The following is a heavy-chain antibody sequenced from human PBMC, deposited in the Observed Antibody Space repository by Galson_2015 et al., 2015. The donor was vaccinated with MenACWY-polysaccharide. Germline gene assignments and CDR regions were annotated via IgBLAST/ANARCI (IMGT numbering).Heavy chain of an antibody. CDR3: ARDADTAMNYYYGMDV. J-gene: IGHJ6*02. V-gene: IGHV7-4-1*02. CDR1: GYTFTSYA. CDR2: INTNTGNP. Sequence: SVKVSCKASGYTFTSYAMNWVRQAPGQGLEWMGWINTNTGNPTYAQGFTGRFVFSLDTSVSTAYLQISSLKAEDTAVYYCARDADTAMNYYYGMDVWGQGTTVTVSS. D-gene: IGHD5-18*01.